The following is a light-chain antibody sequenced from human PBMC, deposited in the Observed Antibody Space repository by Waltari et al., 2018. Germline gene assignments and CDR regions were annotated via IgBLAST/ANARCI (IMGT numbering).Light chain of an antibody. Sequence: QSVLTQPPSVSGAPGQRVTISCTGSSSNIGAGYDVHWYQHLPGTAPKLLIYGNSHRPSGVPDRFSVSKSDTAASLAISGLQAEDEADYYCQSYDTSLNERVFGGGTKLTVL. V-gene: IGLV1-40*01. J-gene: IGLJ3*02. CDR3: QSYDTSLNERV. CDR1: SSNIGAGYD. CDR2: GNS.